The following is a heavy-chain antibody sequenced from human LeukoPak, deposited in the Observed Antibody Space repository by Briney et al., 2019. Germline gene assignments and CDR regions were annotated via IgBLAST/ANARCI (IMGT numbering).Heavy chain of an antibody. D-gene: IGHD3-10*01. CDR2: ISSSSSTI. V-gene: IGHV3-48*01. CDR3: ARWELFDY. J-gene: IGHJ4*02. CDR1: GFTFSSYR. Sequence: GGSLRLSCAASGFTFSSYRMNWVRQAPGKGLEWVSYISSSSSTIYYADSVKGRFTISRDNAKNSLYLQMNSLRAEDTAVYYCARWELFDYWGQGTLVTVSS.